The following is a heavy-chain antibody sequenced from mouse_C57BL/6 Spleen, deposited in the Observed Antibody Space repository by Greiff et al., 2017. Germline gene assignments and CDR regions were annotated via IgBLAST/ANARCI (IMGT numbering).Heavy chain of an antibody. CDR1: GYTFTSYW. V-gene: IGHV1-55*01. CDR2: IYPGSGST. Sequence: QVHVKQPGAELVKPGASVKMSCKASGYTFTSYWITWVKQRPGQGLEWIGDIYPGSGSTNYNEKFKSKATLTVDTSSSTAYMQLSSLTSEDSAVYYCARFPWAYWGQGTLVTVSA. CDR3: ARFPWAY. J-gene: IGHJ3*01.